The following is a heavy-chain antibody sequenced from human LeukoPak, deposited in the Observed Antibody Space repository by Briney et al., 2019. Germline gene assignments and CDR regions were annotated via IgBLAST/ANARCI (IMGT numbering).Heavy chain of an antibody. CDR2: IYPGDSDT. Sequence: GESLKVSCKGSGYSFTSYWIGWVRQMPGKGLEWMGIIYPGDSDTRYSPSFQGQVTISADKSISTAYLQWSSLKASDTAMYYCARLAVSSSYAFDIWGQGTMVTVSS. D-gene: IGHD6-6*01. CDR1: GYSFTSYW. V-gene: IGHV5-51*01. J-gene: IGHJ3*02. CDR3: ARLAVSSSYAFDI.